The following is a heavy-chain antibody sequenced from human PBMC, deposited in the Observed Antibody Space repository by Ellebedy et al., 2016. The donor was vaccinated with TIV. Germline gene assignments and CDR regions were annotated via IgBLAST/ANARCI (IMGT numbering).Heavy chain of an antibody. CDR1: GFTFSSYW. CDR3: VKGRGGGSDSSAPRYYFDS. V-gene: IGHV3-74*01. CDR2: INEDGTSI. Sequence: GESLKISCAASGFTFSSYWIHWVRQAPGKGLMWVSRINEDGTSISYADSVEGRFTVSRDTSKKTLYLQMNSLRAEDTATYYCVKGRGGGSDSSAPRYYFDSWGLGTLVTVSS. J-gene: IGHJ4*02. D-gene: IGHD3-22*01.